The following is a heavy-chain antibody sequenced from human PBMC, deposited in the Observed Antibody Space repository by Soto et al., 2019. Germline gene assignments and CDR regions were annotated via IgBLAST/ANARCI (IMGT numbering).Heavy chain of an antibody. V-gene: IGHV1-8*01. CDR1: GYTFTSYD. D-gene: IGHD6-19*01. CDR2: MNPNSGNT. CDR3: ARGKYSSGWLPNLPYYYYYGMDV. Sequence: ASVKFSCKASGYTFTSYDINWVRQATGQGLECMGWMNPNSGNTGYAQKFQGRVTMTRXTXXSXXXMXLXSLRSEXTAVYYCARGKYSSGWLPNLPYYYYYGMDVWG. J-gene: IGHJ6*02.